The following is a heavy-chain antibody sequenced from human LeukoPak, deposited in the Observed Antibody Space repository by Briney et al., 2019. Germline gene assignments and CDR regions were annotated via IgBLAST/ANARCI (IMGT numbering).Heavy chain of an antibody. V-gene: IGHV4-30-2*01. CDR2: IYHSGST. D-gene: IGHD3-16*01. J-gene: IGHJ2*01. CDR3: ARDGGPFYL. Sequence: PSETLSLTCAVSGGSISSGGYSWSWIRQPPGKGLEWIGYIYHSGSTYYNPSLKSRVTISIDRSKNQFSLKLSSVTAADTAVYYCARDGGPFYLWGRGTLVTVSS. CDR1: GGSISSGGYS.